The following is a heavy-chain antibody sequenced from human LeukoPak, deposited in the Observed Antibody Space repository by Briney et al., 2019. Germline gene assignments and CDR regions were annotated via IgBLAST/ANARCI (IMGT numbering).Heavy chain of an antibody. J-gene: IGHJ5*02. Sequence: GESLKISCKGSGYSFTSYWIGWVRQMPGKGLEWMGIIYPGDSDTRYSPSFQGQVTISADKSIGTAYLQWSSLKASDTAMYYCARGGAYSNYDTDNWFDPWGQGTLVTVSS. D-gene: IGHD3-22*01. CDR3: ARGGAYSNYDTDNWFDP. V-gene: IGHV5-51*01. CDR1: GYSFTSYW. CDR2: IYPGDSDT.